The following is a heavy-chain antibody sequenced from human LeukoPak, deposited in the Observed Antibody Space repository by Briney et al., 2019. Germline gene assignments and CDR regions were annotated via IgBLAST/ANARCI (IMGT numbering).Heavy chain of an antibody. CDR1: GFTFSGFA. D-gene: IGHD2-15*01. J-gene: IGHJ5*02. V-gene: IGHV3-23*01. CDR3: AKDAGYCTGGSCYHNRFDP. Sequence: GRSLRLSCAASGFTFSGFAMSWVRQAPGKGLEWVSGISGSGGNTYYADSLKGRFTISRDNSKNTLYLQMNSLRAEDTAVYYCAKDAGYCTGGSCYHNRFDPWGQGTLVTVSS. CDR2: ISGSGGNT.